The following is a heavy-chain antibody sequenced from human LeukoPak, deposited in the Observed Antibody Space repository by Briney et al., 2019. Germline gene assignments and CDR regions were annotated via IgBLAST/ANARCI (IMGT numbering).Heavy chain of an antibody. J-gene: IGHJ4*02. Sequence: TSETLSLTCTVSGGSISSGSYYWSWIRQPAGKGLEWIGRISTSASTTYNPSLKSRVIVSLDTSKNQFSLRLSSVTAADTAVYYCARDAEYSSSLAFDYWGQGTLVTVSS. CDR2: ISTSAST. D-gene: IGHD6-6*01. V-gene: IGHV4-61*02. CDR3: ARDAEYSSSLAFDY. CDR1: GGSISSGSYY.